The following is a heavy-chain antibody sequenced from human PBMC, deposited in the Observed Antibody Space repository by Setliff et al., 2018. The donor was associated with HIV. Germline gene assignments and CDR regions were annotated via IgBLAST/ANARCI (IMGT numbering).Heavy chain of an antibody. CDR3: ARGYGAAGGGY. CDR1: RGSISRYY. Sequence: SETLSLTCTVSRGSISRYYWSWIRQPPGKGLEWIGYIYYTGTTKYNPSLKSRVTMSVDTSKNQLSLKLSSVTAADTAVYYCARGYGAAGGGYWGQGTLVTVSS. CDR2: IYYTGTT. D-gene: IGHD6-25*01. J-gene: IGHJ4*02. V-gene: IGHV4-59*08.